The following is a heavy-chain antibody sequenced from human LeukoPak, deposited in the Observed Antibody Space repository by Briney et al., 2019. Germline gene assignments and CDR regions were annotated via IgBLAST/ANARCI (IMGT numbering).Heavy chain of an antibody. CDR1: GFTFSSYS. Sequence: GGSLRLSCAASGFTFSSYSMNWVRQAPGKGLEWVSSISSSSSYIYYADSVKGRFTISRDNSKNTLYLQLNSLRAEDTAVYYCAKRNIAYYFDYWGQGTLVTVSS. CDR3: AKRNIAYYFDY. D-gene: IGHD2/OR15-2a*01. J-gene: IGHJ4*02. CDR2: ISSSSSYI. V-gene: IGHV3-21*04.